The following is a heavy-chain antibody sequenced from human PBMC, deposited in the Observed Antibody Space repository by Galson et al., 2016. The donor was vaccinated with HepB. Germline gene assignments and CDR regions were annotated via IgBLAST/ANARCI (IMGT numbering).Heavy chain of an antibody. V-gene: IGHV4-39*01. Sequence: SETLSLTCSVSGDSISSSNYYWAWIRQSPGKGLEWIGSISYSGGSYYNPSLKSRVTMSIDTSKNRFSLKLASVTAADTSVYYCARHFDDFLTGDIYFDYWGQGTLVTVSS. CDR3: ARHFDDFLTGDIYFDY. D-gene: IGHD3-9*01. J-gene: IGHJ4*02. CDR1: GDSISSSNYY. CDR2: ISYSGGS.